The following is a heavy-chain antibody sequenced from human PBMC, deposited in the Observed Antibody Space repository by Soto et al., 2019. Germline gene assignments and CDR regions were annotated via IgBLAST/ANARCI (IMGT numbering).Heavy chain of an antibody. J-gene: IGHJ4*02. Sequence: PGGSLRLSCAASGFAFSNYAMSWVRQAPGKGLEWVSTISGSGDSTYYADSVKGRFTVSRDNSKNTLNLQMDSLRVEDTAVYYCAKQYYYDSSGYHYWGQGTLVTVSS. V-gene: IGHV3-23*01. D-gene: IGHD3-22*01. CDR1: GFAFSNYA. CDR2: ISGSGDST. CDR3: AKQYYYDSSGYHY.